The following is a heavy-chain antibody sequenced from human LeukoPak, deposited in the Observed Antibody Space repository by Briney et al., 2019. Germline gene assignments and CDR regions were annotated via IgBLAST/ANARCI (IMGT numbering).Heavy chain of an antibody. CDR1: GGSITSSSHY. V-gene: IGHV4-39*01. J-gene: IGHJ4*02. Sequence: SETLSLTCTVSGGSITSSSHYWGWIRQPPGMGLEWVGSVHYTGNTYYNSSLSSRITISVDTSGNQFSLRLNSVTAADTALYYCARHDPFQYWGQGALVTVSS. CDR2: VHYTGNT. CDR3: ARHDPFQY.